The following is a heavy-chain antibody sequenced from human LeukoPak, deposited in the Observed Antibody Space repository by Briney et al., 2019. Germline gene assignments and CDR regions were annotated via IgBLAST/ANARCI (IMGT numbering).Heavy chain of an antibody. CDR3: ARAHTSGCDRLDP. Sequence: GGSLRLSCAASGFTFTSHWMTWVRQAPGKGLEWVANINQDGSEKYYVDSVKGRLTISRDNAKNSLYLQMSSLRAEDTAVYHCARAHTSGCDRLDPWGQGTLVTVSS. D-gene: IGHD6-19*01. CDR2: INQDGSEK. V-gene: IGHV3-7*03. J-gene: IGHJ5*02. CDR1: GFTFTSHW.